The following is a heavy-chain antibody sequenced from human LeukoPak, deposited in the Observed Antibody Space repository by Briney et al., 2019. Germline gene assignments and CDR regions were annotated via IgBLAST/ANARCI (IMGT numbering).Heavy chain of an antibody. Sequence: SETLSLTCAVYGGSFSGYYWSWIRQPPGKGLEWIGEINHSGSTNYNPSLKSRVTISVDTSKNQFSLKLSSVTAADTAVYYCARAHLPGIAAAGHLDYWGQGTLVTVSS. V-gene: IGHV4-34*01. D-gene: IGHD6-13*01. CDR2: INHSGST. CDR3: ARAHLPGIAAAGHLDY. J-gene: IGHJ4*02. CDR1: GGSFSGYY.